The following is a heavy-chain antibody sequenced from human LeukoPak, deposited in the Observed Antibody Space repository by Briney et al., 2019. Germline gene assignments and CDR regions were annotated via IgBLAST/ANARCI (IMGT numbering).Heavy chain of an antibody. CDR1: GFTLDRYA. Sequence: GRSLRLSCVASGFTLDRYAMHWVRQAPGKGLEWVAGFGLDTDRIDYADSVKGRFTVSKDDAKKTLYLQMNNLRTEDTALYFCTKDITPGGADVWGQGTTVTVSS. CDR2: FGLDTDRI. CDR3: TKDITPGGADV. J-gene: IGHJ6*02. V-gene: IGHV3-9*01. D-gene: IGHD3-10*01.